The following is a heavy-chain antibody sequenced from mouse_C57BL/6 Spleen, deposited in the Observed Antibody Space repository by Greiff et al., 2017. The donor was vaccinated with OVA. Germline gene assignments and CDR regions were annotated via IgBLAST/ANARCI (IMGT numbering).Heavy chain of an antibody. V-gene: IGHV14-2*01. J-gene: IGHJ2*01. CDR1: GFNIKDYY. CDR2: IDPEDGET. CDR3: AERGY. Sequence: EVQLQQSGAELVKPGASVKLSCTASGFNIKDYYMHWVKQRTEKGLAWIGRIDPEDGETTYAQTFQGKTTITADTSSNTAYLHLSSLTSEDTAVYYCAERGYWGQGTTLTVSS.